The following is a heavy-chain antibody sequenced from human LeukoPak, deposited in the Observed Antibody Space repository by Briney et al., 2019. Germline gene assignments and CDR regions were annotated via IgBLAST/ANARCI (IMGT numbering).Heavy chain of an antibody. D-gene: IGHD2-2*02. CDR3: ATFYCSSTSCYIDYYSGMDV. CDR1: GYTLTELS. CDR2: FDPEDGET. V-gene: IGHV1-24*01. Sequence: GASVKVSCKVSGYTLTELSMHWVRQAPGKGLEWMGGFDPEDGETIYAQKFQDRVTMTEDTSTDTAYMELSSLRSEDTAVYYCATFYCSSTSCYIDYYSGMDVWGQGTTVTVSS. J-gene: IGHJ6*02.